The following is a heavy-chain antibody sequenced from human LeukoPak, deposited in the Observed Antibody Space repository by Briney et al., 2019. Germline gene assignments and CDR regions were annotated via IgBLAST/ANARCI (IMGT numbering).Heavy chain of an antibody. Sequence: PSETLSLTCAVYGGSFSGYYWSWIRQPPGKGLEWIGEINHSGSTNYNPSLKSRVTISVDTSKNQFSLKLSSVTAADTAVYYCARGGPNGDIVVVPAAMSGDYWGQGTLVTVSS. CDR2: INHSGST. J-gene: IGHJ4*02. D-gene: IGHD2-2*01. CDR1: GGSFSGYY. V-gene: IGHV4-34*01. CDR3: ARGGPNGDIVVVPAAMSGDY.